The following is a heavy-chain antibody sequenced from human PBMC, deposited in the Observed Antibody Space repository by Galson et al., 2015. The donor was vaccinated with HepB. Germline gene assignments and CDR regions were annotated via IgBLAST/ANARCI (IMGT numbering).Heavy chain of an antibody. D-gene: IGHD2-2*01. J-gene: IGHJ5*02. CDR2: ISTNSGDT. Sequence: SVKVSCKASGYSFTSKGISWVRQAPGQGLEWMGWISTNSGDTNYAQKFQGRVTMTTDTSTSTAYMELSSLRSEDTAVYYCARLRVPAALEPNWFDPWGQGTLVTVSS. CDR3: ARLRVPAALEPNWFDP. V-gene: IGHV1-18*01. CDR1: GYSFTSKG.